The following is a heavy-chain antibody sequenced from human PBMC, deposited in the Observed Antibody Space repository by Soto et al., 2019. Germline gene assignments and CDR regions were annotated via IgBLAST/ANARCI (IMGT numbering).Heavy chain of an antibody. CDR3: AKDTSSGWDLYNWFDP. V-gene: IGHV3-23*01. D-gene: IGHD6-19*01. Sequence: EVQLLESGGGLVQPGGSLRLSCAASGFTFSSYAMSWVRQAPGKGLEWVSAISGSGGSTYYADSVKGRFTISRDNSKNTLYLQMNSLRAEDTAVYYCAKDTSSGWDLYNWFDPWGQGTLVTVSS. CDR2: ISGSGGST. CDR1: GFTFSSYA. J-gene: IGHJ5*02.